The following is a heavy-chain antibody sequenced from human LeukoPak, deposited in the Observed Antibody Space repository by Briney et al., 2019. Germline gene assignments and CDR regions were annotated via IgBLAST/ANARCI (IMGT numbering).Heavy chain of an antibody. CDR1: GYTFTSYA. J-gene: IGHJ3*02. D-gene: IGHD5-18*01. Sequence: GASVKVSCKASGYTFTSYAMNWVRQAPGQGLEWMGWINTNTGNPTYAQGFTGRFVFSLDTSVSTAYLQISSLKAEDTAVYYCARGAHVDTAMDDAFDIWGQGTMVTVSS. V-gene: IGHV7-4-1*02. CDR2: INTNTGNP. CDR3: ARGAHVDTAMDDAFDI.